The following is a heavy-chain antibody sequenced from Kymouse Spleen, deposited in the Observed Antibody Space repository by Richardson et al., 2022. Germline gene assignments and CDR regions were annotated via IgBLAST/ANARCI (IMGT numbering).Heavy chain of an antibody. V-gene: IGHV3-13*01. D-gene: IGHD6-13*01. CDR2: IGTAGDT. CDR1: GFTFSSYD. Sequence: EVQLVESGGGLVQPGGSLRLSCAASGFTFSSYDMHWVRQATGKGLEWVSAIGTAGDTYYPGSVKGRFTISRENAKNSLYLQMNSLRAGDTAVYYCARAGIAAAGLLFYYGMDVWGQGTTVTVSS. J-gene: IGHJ6*02. CDR3: ARAGIAAAGLLFYYGMDV.